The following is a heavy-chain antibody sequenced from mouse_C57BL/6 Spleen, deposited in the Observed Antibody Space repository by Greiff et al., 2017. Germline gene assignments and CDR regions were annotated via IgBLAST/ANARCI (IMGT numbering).Heavy chain of an antibody. CDR1: GYTFTSYW. V-gene: IGHV1-69*01. CDR3: APGYSSSSYAMDY. Sequence: QVQLQQPGAELVMPGASVKLSCKASGYTFTSYWMHWVKQRPGQGLEWIGEIDPSDSSTTYHQQFKGKSTLTVDKSSSTAYMQRSSLTSEDSAVYYCAPGYSSSSYAMDYWGQGTSVTVSS. CDR2: IDPSDSST. J-gene: IGHJ4*01. D-gene: IGHD1-1*01.